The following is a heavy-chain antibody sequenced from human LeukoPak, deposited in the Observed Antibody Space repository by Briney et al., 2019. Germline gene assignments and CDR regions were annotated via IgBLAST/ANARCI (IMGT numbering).Heavy chain of an antibody. CDR2: IYPGGSDT. D-gene: IGHD6-19*01. CDR1: GYSFTSYW. V-gene: IGHV5-51*01. J-gene: IGHJ4*02. CDR3: ARVGIAVAGTAVGSRYFDY. Sequence: AEALQISSKGSGYSFTSYWISWVRQLPGKGLAWRGTIYPGGSDTRYSPSFQGQLTISADKSISTAYLQWSSLKASDTAMYYCARVGIAVAGTAVGSRYFDYRGQGPWSPPPQ.